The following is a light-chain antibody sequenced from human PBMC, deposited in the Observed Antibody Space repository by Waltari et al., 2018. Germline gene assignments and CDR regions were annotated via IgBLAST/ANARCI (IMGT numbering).Light chain of an antibody. CDR3: GSYTTSSRDYV. J-gene: IGLJ1*01. CDR2: EVN. V-gene: IGLV2-14*01. Sequence: QSALTQPASVSGSPGQSITIPCTGTSTDIGGYNYVSWYQQYPGKAPKLMIYEVNNRPSEVSNRFSGSKSGNTASLTISGLQAEDEADYYCGSYTTSSRDYVFGTGTKVTVL. CDR1: STDIGGYNY.